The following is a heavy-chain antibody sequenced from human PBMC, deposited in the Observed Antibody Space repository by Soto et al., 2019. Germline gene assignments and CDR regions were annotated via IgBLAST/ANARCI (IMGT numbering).Heavy chain of an antibody. Sequence: QVQLQQWGAGLLKPSETLSLTCAVYGGSFSGYYWSWIRQPPGKGLEWIGEINHSGSTNYNPSLKSRVTISVDTSKNQFSLKLSSVTAADTAVYYCARALVAVAGRVDYWGQGTLVTVSS. D-gene: IGHD6-19*01. V-gene: IGHV4-34*01. CDR3: ARALVAVAGRVDY. J-gene: IGHJ4*02. CDR1: GGSFSGYY. CDR2: INHSGST.